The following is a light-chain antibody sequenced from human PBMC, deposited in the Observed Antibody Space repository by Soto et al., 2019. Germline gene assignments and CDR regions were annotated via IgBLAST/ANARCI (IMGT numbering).Light chain of an antibody. CDR2: EVS. Sequence: QSALTQPPSASWSPGQSVTISCTGTSSDVGGYNYVSWYQQYPGKAPKLMIYEVSKRPSGVPDRFSGSKSGNTASLTVSGLQAEDEADYYCSSYAGSNNHVVFGGGTKLTV. V-gene: IGLV2-8*01. CDR3: SSYAGSNNHVV. J-gene: IGLJ2*01. CDR1: SSDVGGYNY.